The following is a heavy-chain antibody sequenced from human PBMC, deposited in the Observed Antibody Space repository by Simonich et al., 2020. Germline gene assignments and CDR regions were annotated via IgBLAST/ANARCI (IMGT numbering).Heavy chain of an antibody. CDR3: ARASRGTWWYYYFDY. J-gene: IGHJ4*02. CDR1: GYTFTSYG. CDR2: ISSYKGNT. D-gene: IGHD2-15*01. Sequence: QVQLVPSGAEVKKPGASVKVSCKASGYTFTSYGISWVRQAPGQGLKWMVWISSYKGNTNYAQKLQGRVTMTTDTSTSTAYMELRSLRSDDTAVYYCARASRGTWWYYYFDYWGQGTLVTVSS. V-gene: IGHV1-18*01.